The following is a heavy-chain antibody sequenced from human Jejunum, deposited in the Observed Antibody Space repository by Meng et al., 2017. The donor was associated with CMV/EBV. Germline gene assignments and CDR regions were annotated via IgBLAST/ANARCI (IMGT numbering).Heavy chain of an antibody. V-gene: IGHV4-39*07. CDR3: ARDLLRDYTNRNNWFDP. J-gene: IGHJ5*02. D-gene: IGHD4-11*01. CDR1: GSNSSSRYY. Sequence: GSNSSSRYYLGGIRPPPGEVLEWIGCVFSGVSTFYNPSLRSRVTISVDTSNNQFSLKLTSVTAADTAVYYCARDLLRDYTNRNNWFDPWGQGTLAPSPQ. CDR2: VFSGVST.